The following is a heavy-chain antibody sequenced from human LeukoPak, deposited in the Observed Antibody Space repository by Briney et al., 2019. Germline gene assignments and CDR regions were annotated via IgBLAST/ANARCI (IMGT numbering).Heavy chain of an antibody. CDR1: GGSISSYY. V-gene: IGHV4-59*01. Sequence: SETLSLTCIVSGGSISSYYWSWIRQPPGKGLEWIGYIYYSGSTNYNPSLKSRVTMSLDTSKNQFSLKLSSVTAADTAVYYCARTTRGYSYGTRGSYGMDVWGQGTTVTVSS. D-gene: IGHD5-18*01. J-gene: IGHJ6*02. CDR3: ARTTRGYSYGTRGSYGMDV. CDR2: IYYSGST.